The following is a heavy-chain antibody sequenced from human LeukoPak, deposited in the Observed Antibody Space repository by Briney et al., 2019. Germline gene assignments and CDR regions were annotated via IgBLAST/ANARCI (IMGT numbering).Heavy chain of an antibody. D-gene: IGHD5-24*01. Sequence: SETLSPTCTVPGGSISSHYWSWIRQPPGKGLEWIGYIYYSGSTNYNPSLKSRVTISVDTSKNQFSLKLSSVTAADTAVYYCARGARDGYNLGPIDYWGQGTLVTVSS. CDR3: ARGARDGYNLGPIDY. V-gene: IGHV4-59*11. CDR2: IYYSGST. J-gene: IGHJ4*02. CDR1: GGSISSHY.